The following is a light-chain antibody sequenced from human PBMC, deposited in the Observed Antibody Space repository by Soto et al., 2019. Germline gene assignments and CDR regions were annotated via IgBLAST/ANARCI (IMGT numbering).Light chain of an antibody. Sequence: DIRMTHSPSPLSASVGDRVTITARPIQRISTWLAWYQQKPGTAPKLLICKASTLESGVPSSFSGSRSGTEGTLNVSSLQHVDFATYDCQQYNDNFPYTFGQGTKREIK. CDR2: KAS. J-gene: IGKJ2*01. V-gene: IGKV1-5*03. CDR3: QQYNDNFPYT. CDR1: QRISTW.